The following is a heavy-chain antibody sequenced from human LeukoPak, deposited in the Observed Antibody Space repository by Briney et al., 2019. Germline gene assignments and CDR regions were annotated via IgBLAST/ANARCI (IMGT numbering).Heavy chain of an antibody. J-gene: IGHJ5*02. D-gene: IGHD3-22*01. CDR1: GFTFSTYA. CDR3: VKDRETYYDPGGYYCIWLDP. V-gene: IGHV3-23*01. Sequence: PGGSLRLSCAAPGFTFSTYAMTWVRQAPGKGLEWVSSISGSGATTYYADSVKGRFTISRDNSKSPLFLQMNSLRADDTAVYHCVKDRETYYDPGGYYCIWLDPGGQGTLVTVSS. CDR2: ISGSGATT.